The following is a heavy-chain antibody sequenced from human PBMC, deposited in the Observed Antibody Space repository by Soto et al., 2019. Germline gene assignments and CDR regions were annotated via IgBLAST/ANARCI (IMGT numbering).Heavy chain of an antibody. CDR3: ARGQEGVVATH. D-gene: IGHD5-12*01. J-gene: IGHJ4*02. CDR1: GGSLSGYY. CDR2: VKDGGHT. V-gene: IGHV4-34*01. Sequence: QVQLQQWGAGLLKPSETLSLNCAVTGGSLSGYYWSWIRQPPGKGLEWIGEVKDGGHTNYSPSLRGRXTXSXXTSNNQFSLRLNSVTAADTGVYYCARGQEGVVATHWDQGSLVTVSS.